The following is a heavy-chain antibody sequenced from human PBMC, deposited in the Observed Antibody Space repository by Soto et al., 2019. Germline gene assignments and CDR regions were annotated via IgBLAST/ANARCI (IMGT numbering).Heavy chain of an antibody. CDR2: IYPGDSDT. CDR1: GYSFTSYW. D-gene: IGHD5-12*01. CDR3: ARHNGPPDGYNYLYFDY. J-gene: IGHJ4*02. Sequence: GESLKISCKGSGYSFTSYWIGWVRQMPGKGLEWMGIIYPGDSDTRYSPSFQGQVTISADKSISTAYLQWSSLKASDTAMYYCARHNGPPDGYNYLYFDYWGQGTLVTVSS. V-gene: IGHV5-51*01.